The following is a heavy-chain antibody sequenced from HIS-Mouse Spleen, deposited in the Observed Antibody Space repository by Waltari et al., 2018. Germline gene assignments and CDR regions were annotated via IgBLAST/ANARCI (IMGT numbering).Heavy chain of an antibody. D-gene: IGHD6-19*01. CDR2: ISGSGGST. CDR3: AKDKYSSGWFSNWFDP. V-gene: IGHV3-23*01. J-gene: IGHJ5*02. Sequence: TASGFTFSSYAMSWVRQAPGKGLEWVSAISGSGGSTYYADSVKGRFTISRDNSKNTLYLQMNSLRAEDTAVYYCAKDKYSSGWFSNWFDPWGKGTLVTVSS. CDR1: GFTFSSYA.